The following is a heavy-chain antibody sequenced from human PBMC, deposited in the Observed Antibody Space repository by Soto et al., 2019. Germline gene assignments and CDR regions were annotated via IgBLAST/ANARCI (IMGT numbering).Heavy chain of an antibody. V-gene: IGHV4-4*07. CDR3: ARIGGIRGYSHGYFDWFDP. CDR2: IYTSGSN. Sequence: PAETLSLTCTVSGGSISSYCWSWIRQPAGKGLEWIGRIYTSGSNNYNPSLKSRVTMSVDTSKNQFSLKLSSVTAADTAVYYCARIGGIRGYSHGYFDWFDPWGKGTLVNVSX. D-gene: IGHD5-18*01. J-gene: IGHJ5*02. CDR1: GGSISSYC.